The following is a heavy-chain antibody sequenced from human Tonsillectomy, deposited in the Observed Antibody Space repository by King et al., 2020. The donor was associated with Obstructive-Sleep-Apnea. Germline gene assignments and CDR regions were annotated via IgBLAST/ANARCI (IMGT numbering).Heavy chain of an antibody. CDR3: AKEGAARLPDY. CDR2: IRYDGSNK. CDR1: GFSG. Sequence: VQLVESGGGVVQPGTSLRLSCAASGFSGIHWVRQAPGKGLEWVAFIRYDGSNKYYADSVKGRFTISRDNSKNRLYLQMNSLRAEDTAVYYCAKEGAARLPDYWGQGTLVTVSS. J-gene: IGHJ4*02. V-gene: IGHV3-30*02. D-gene: IGHD6-6*01.